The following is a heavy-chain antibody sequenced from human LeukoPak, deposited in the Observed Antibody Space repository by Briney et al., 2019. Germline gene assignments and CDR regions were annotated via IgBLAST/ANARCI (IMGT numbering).Heavy chain of an antibody. V-gene: IGHV4-61*02. J-gene: IGHJ5*02. D-gene: IGHD4-17*01. CDR3: ARDGGYGDYVNWFDP. CDR2: IYTSGST. CDR1: GGSISSGSYY. Sequence: SQTLSLTCTVSGGSISSGSYYWSWIRQPAGKGLEWIGRIYTSGSTNYNPSLKSRVTISVDTSKNQFSLKLISVTAADTAVYYCARDGGYGDYVNWFDPWGQGTLVTVSS.